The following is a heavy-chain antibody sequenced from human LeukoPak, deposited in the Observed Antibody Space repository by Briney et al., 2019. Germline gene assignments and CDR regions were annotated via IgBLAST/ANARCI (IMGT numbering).Heavy chain of an antibody. D-gene: IGHD1-26*01. CDR2: TYSGGST. Sequence: GGSLRLSCSASGFTDSSNYMSWVRQAPGEELEWVSVTYSGGSTYYADSVKGRFTISRDNSKNTLYLQMNSLRAEDTAVYYCARARREDYFDYWGQGTLVTVSS. CDR3: ARARREDYFDY. J-gene: IGHJ4*02. CDR1: GFTDSSNY. V-gene: IGHV3-66*01.